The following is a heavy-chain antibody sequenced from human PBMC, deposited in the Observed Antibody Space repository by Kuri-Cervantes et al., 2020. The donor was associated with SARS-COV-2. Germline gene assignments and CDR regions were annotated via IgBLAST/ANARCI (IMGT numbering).Heavy chain of an antibody. J-gene: IGHJ4*02. CDR2: ISSSSSYI. V-gene: IGHV3-21*01. CDR3: ARAIAAADPDY. CDR1: GFTFSSYS. D-gene: IGHD6-13*01. Sequence: ETLSLTCAASGFTFSSYSMNWVRQAPGKGLEWVSSISSSSSYIYYADSVKGRFTISRDNTKNSLYLQMNSLRAEDTAVYYCARAIAAADPDYWGQGTLVTVSS.